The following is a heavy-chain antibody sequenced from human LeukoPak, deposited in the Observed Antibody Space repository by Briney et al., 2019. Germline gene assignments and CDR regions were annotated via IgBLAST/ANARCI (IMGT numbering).Heavy chain of an antibody. CDR3: AKGQYASGWNSGNY. D-gene: IGHD1/OR15-1a*01. CDR2: ISGGHGGT. CDR1: GFTFSSYA. V-gene: IGHV3-23*01. J-gene: IGHJ4*02. Sequence: GGSLRLSCAASGFTFSSYAMGWVRQAPGKGLEWVSSISGGHGGTYYADSVKGRFTISRDDSKNTLYLQVNSLRAEDTAVHYCAKGQYASGWNSGNYWGQGTLVTVSS.